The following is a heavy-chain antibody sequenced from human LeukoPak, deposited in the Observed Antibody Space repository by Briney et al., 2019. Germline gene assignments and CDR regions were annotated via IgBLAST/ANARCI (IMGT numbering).Heavy chain of an antibody. Sequence: GGSLRLSCSASGFTFSSYALHWVRQAPGKGLEFVSGISNNGDITYHADSVKGRFTISRDNSKNTLYLQMNNLRADDTAVYYCASGEMATVTLDYWGHGTLVVVSS. CDR2: ISNNGDIT. CDR3: ASGEMATVTLDY. V-gene: IGHV3-64*04. CDR1: GFTFSSYA. D-gene: IGHD5-24*01. J-gene: IGHJ4*01.